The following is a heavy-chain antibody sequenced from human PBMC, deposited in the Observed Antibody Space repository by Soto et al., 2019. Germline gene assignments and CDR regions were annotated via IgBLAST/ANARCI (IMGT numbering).Heavy chain of an antibody. CDR1: GYSFTSYW. CDR3: AGTSGLRNYFVVGGENY. Sequence: GESLKISCKGSGYSFTSYWISWVRQMPGKGLEWMGRIDPSDSYTNYSPSFQGHVTISADKSISTAYLQWSSLKASDTAMYYCAGTSGLRNYFVVGGENYWGKAPLFTAPS. J-gene: IGHJ4*02. CDR2: IDPSDSYT. D-gene: IGHD3-10*02. V-gene: IGHV5-10-1*01.